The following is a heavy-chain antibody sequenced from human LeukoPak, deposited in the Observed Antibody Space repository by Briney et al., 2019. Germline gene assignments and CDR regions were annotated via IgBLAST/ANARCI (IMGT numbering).Heavy chain of an antibody. V-gene: IGHV3-15*01. CDR2: IKRKTDGGTT. CDR1: GFTFSNAW. CDR3: TTGLPQGWRQPGGFDY. J-gene: IGHJ4*02. D-gene: IGHD1-14*01. Sequence: GGSLRLSCAASGFTFSNAWMSWVRQAPGKGLEWVGRIKRKTDGGTTDYAAHVKGRFTISRDDSKNTLYLQMNSLKTEDTAVYYCTTGLPQGWRQPGGFDYWGQGTLVTVSS.